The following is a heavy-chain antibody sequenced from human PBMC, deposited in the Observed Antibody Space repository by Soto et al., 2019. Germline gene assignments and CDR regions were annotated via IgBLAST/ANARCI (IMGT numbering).Heavy chain of an antibody. CDR2: INPSGGST. Sequence: ASVKVSCKASGYTFTSYYMHWVRQAPGQGLEWMGIINPSGGSTSYAQKFQGRVTMTRDTSTSTVYMELSSLRSEDMAVYYCAAPMQWLVWPSYYYYGMDVWGQGTTVTVSS. D-gene: IGHD6-19*01. CDR1: GYTFTSYY. J-gene: IGHJ6*02. V-gene: IGHV1-46*01. CDR3: AAPMQWLVWPSYYYYGMDV.